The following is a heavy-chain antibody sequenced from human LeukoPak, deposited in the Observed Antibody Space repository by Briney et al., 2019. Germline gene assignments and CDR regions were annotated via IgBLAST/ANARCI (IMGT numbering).Heavy chain of an antibody. V-gene: IGHV3-9*01. D-gene: IGHD6-19*01. CDR3: ARDSSGGLDY. CDR2: ISWNSGSM. Sequence: GGSLRLSCAASGFIFDDYAVHWVRQAPGKGLEWVSGISWNSGSMEYADSVKGRFTISRDNAKNSLYLQMNSLRVEDTAVYYCARDSSGGLDYWGQGTLVTVSS. CDR1: GFIFDDYA. J-gene: IGHJ4*02.